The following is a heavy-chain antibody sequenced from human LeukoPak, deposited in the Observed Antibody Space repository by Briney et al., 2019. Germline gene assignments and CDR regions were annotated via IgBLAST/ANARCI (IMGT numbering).Heavy chain of an antibody. J-gene: IGHJ5*02. V-gene: IGHV4-61*02. CDR3: VRALCINGICEWFDP. CDR1: GASISSGGYF. CDR2: IETSGST. D-gene: IGHD2-8*01. Sequence: PSETLSLTCTVSGASISSGGYFWSWIRQPAGKGVEWIGRIETSGSTNYNPSLKSRVTISVDTSKNQFSLKLRSVTAADTAVYYCVRALCINGICEWFDPWGQGTLVTVSS.